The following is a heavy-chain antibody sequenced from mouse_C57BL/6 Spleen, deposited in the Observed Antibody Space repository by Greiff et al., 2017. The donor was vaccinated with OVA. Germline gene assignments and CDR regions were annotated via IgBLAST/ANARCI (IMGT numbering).Heavy chain of an antibody. CDR2: INPNNGGT. J-gene: IGHJ4*01. D-gene: IGHD1-1*01. CDR3: ARRPYYGSSCYAMDY. Sequence: EVQGVESGPELVKPGASVKIPCKASGYTFTDYNMDWVKQSHGKSLEWIGDINPNNGGTIYNQKFKGKATLTVDKSSSTAYMELRSLTSEDTAVYYCARRPYYGSSCYAMDYWGQGTSVTVSS. V-gene: IGHV1-18*01. CDR1: GYTFTDYN.